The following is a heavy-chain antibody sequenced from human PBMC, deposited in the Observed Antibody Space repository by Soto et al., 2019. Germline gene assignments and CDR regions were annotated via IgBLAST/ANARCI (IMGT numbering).Heavy chain of an antibody. CDR1: GFTFSSYA. CDR2: ISYDGSNK. D-gene: IGHD2-2*01. CDR3: ARGHIVVVPAAIRLYYYYGMDV. V-gene: IGHV3-30-3*01. J-gene: IGHJ6*02. Sequence: PGGSLRLSWAASGFTFSSYAMHWVRQAPGKGLEWVAVISYDGSNKYYADSVKGRFTISRDNSKNTLYLQMNSLRAEDTAVYYCARGHIVVVPAAIRLYYYYGMDVWGQGTTVTVSS.